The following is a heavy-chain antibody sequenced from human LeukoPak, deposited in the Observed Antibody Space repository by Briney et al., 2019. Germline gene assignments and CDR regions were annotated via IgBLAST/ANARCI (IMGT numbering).Heavy chain of an antibody. D-gene: IGHD6-13*01. V-gene: IGHV1-69*13. CDR1: GGTFSSYA. CDR3: ARNLRSSWYVYYFDY. J-gene: IGHJ4*02. CDR2: IIPIFGTA. Sequence: SVKVSCKASGGTFSSYAISWVRQAPGQGLECMGGIIPIFGTANYAQKFQGRVTITADESPSTAYMELSGRRTEATAVYYCARNLRSSWYVYYFDYWGQGTLVTASS.